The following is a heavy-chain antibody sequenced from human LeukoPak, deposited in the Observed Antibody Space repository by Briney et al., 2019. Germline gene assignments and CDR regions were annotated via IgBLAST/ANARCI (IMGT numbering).Heavy chain of an antibody. CDR2: IKQDETEK. CDR1: GFTSSNFW. CDR3: AKISAGTVPGDYYYGMDV. J-gene: IGHJ6*02. Sequence: GESLRLSCTASGFTSSNFWMGWVRQAPGKGLEWAANIKQDETEKFYLGSVKGRFTISRDNAKNTLYLQMNSLRAEDTAVYYCAKISAGTVPGDYYYGMDVWGQGTTVIVSS. V-gene: IGHV3-7*03. D-gene: IGHD1-14*01.